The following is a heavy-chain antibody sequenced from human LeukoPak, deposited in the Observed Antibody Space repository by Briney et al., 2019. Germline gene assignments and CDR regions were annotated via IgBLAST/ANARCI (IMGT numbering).Heavy chain of an antibody. CDR2: IYTSGST. D-gene: IGHD6-19*01. J-gene: IGHJ3*02. Sequence: PSETLSLTCTVSGDSISSGSYYWSWIRQPAGKGLEWIGHIYTSGSTNYNPSLKSRVTISVDKSKNQFSLKLSSVTAADTAVYYCARKPSSGWTWDHDAFDIWGQGTMVTVSS. V-gene: IGHV4-61*09. CDR3: ARKPSSGWTWDHDAFDI. CDR1: GDSISSGSYY.